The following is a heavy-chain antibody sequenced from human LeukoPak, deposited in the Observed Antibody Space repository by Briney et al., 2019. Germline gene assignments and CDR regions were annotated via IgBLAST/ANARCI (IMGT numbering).Heavy chain of an antibody. J-gene: IGHJ5*02. CDR3: ARDIYYFWSGTNWFDP. CDR1: GFTFSSYA. Sequence: GRSLRLSCAASGFTFSSYAMHWVRHAPGKGRGRVAVISYDGSNKYYADSVKGRFSISRDNSKNTLYLQMNSLRAEDTAVYYCARDIYYFWSGTNWFDPWGQGTLVTVSS. CDR2: ISYDGSNK. D-gene: IGHD3-3*01. V-gene: IGHV3-30*01.